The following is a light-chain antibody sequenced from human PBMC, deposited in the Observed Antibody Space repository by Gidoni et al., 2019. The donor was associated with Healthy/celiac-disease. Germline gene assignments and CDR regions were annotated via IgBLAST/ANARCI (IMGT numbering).Light chain of an antibody. V-gene: IGLV3-25*03. CDR3: QSADSSGTYHVV. CDR2: KDS. Sequence: SSELTQPPSVSVSPGQTARITCSGDALPKQYVYWYQQKPGQAPVLVIYKDSERPSGIPERFSGSSSGTTVTLTISGVQAEDEADYYCQSADSSGTYHVVFGGGTKLTVL. CDR1: ALPKQY. J-gene: IGLJ2*01.